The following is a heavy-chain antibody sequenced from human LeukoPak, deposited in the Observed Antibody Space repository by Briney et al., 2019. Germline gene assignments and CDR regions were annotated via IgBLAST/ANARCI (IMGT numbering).Heavy chain of an antibody. J-gene: IGHJ6*02. CDR2: ISDSGGST. V-gene: IGHV3-64*05. D-gene: IGHD2-15*01. CDR3: VRGYSFGPYHMDV. Sequence: GRSLTLACSASGFPFSSYAMHWVRQAPGKGLEYVSAISDSGGSTYYADSLKGRFEIPRDNSQNTLYIQMSSQRAEDTPVYFCVRGYSFGPYHMDVWGQGTTVTVSS. CDR1: GFPFSSYA.